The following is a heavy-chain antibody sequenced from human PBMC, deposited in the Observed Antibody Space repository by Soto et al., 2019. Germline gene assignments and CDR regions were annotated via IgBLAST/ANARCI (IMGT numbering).Heavy chain of an antibody. J-gene: IGHJ6*02. CDR3: ARGISTTRYYYYYGMDV. Sequence: ASVKVSCKTSGYTFTDYYLHWVRQAPGQGPEWMGIINPSGGITNDAQKFQDRVTMTSDTSTSTVYMELSSLRSEDTAVYYCARGISTTRYYYYYGMDVWGQGTTVTVS. V-gene: IGHV1-46*01. D-gene: IGHD2-2*01. CDR1: GYTFTDYY. CDR2: INPSGGIT.